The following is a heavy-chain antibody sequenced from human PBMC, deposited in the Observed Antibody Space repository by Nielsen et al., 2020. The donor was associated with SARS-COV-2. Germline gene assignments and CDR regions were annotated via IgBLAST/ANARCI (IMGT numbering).Heavy chain of an antibody. V-gene: IGHV3-7*01. J-gene: IGHJ5*02. D-gene: IGHD6-19*01. CDR2: INQDGTGK. CDR1: GFNFSTYW. CDR3: AIIAVAGTDWFDP. Sequence: GESLKISCAASGFNFSTYWMTWVRQAPGKALEWVANINQDGTGKYYVDSVKGRFTISRDNAKNSMYLQMNRLRAGDTAVYYCAIIAVAGTDWFDPWGQGTLVTVSS.